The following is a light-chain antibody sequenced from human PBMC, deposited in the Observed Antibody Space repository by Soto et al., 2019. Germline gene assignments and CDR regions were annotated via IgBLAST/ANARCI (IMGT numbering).Light chain of an antibody. J-gene: IGKJ1*01. V-gene: IGKV3-15*01. CDR1: QSVGSN. CDR2: GAA. CDR3: QQYNNWPPWP. Sequence: EIVMTQSPSTLSVSPGERVTLSCRARQSVGSNSAWYQQKPGQAPRLLIYGAATRATGIPASFSGSGSGTEFTLTISSLQSEDFAAYYCQQYNNWPPWPFGQGTKVDIK.